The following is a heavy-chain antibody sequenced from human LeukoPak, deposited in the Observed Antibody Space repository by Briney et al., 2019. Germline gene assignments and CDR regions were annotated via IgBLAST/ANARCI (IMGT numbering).Heavy chain of an antibody. Sequence: PGKSLRLSCEVSGFTFSKYGMHWVRQAPGKGLEWVSSISSSSSYIYYADSVKGRFTISRDNAKNSLYLQMNSLRAEDTAVYYCARGPSHDYGDYGYIDYWGQGTLVTVSS. J-gene: IGHJ4*02. D-gene: IGHD4-17*01. CDR2: ISSSSSYI. CDR3: ARGPSHDYGDYGYIDY. V-gene: IGHV3-21*01. CDR1: GFTFSKYG.